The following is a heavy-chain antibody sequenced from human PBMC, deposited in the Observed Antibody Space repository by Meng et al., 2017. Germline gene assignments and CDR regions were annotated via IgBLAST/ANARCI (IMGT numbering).Heavy chain of an antibody. D-gene: IGHD6-13*01. CDR3: ARGAALRSSSSNLDY. CDR2: ISAYNGNT. V-gene: IGHV1-18*01. Sequence: ASVKVSCKASGYTFTSYGISWVRQAPGQGLEWMGWISAYNGNTNYAQKLQGRVTMTTDTSTSTAYMELRSLRSDDTAVYYCARGAALRSSSSNLDYWGQGTLVTVSS. J-gene: IGHJ4*02. CDR1: GYTFTSYG.